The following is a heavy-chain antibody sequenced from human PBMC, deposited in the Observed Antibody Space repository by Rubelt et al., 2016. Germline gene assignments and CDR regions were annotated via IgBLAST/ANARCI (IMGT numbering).Heavy chain of an antibody. CDR2: IRTYNDDT. Sequence: QVQLVQSGAEVKKPGASVEVSCKASGYTFTTYGISWVRQAPGQGLEWMGWIRTYNDDTRYAQKVQGRVTMTTDTSTSAAYMGRRSLGSDDTAFYSGERDHSNTSGFYAYFDYWGQGTLVTVSS. J-gene: IGHJ4*02. CDR1: GYTFTTYG. CDR3: ERDHSNTSGFYAYFDY. D-gene: IGHD3-22*01. V-gene: IGHV1-18*01.